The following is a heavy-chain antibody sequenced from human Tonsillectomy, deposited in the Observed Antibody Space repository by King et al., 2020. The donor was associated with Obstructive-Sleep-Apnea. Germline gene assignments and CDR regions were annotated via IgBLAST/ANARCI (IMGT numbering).Heavy chain of an antibody. CDR1: GGTFSSYA. Sequence: QLVQSGAEVKKPGSSVKVSCKASGGTFSSYAITWVRQAPGQGLEWMGGIIPILAIANYAQKFQDRVTITADKSTSTAYMELSSLRSEDTSVYYCARNRDSSGWGVCVYYYYYGMDVWGQGTTVTVSS. CDR2: IIPILAIA. V-gene: IGHV1-69*04. J-gene: IGHJ6*02. CDR3: ARNRDSSGWGVCVYYYYYGMDV. D-gene: IGHD6-25*01.